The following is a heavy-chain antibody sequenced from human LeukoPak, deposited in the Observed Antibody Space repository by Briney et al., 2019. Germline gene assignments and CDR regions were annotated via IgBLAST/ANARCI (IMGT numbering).Heavy chain of an antibody. V-gene: IGHV4-59*01. CDR2: IYYSGST. CDR3: ARGSREIGKQLVFFDY. D-gene: IGHD6-6*01. CDR1: GGSISSYY. J-gene: IGHJ4*02. Sequence: SETLSLTCTVSGGSISSYYWSWIRQPPGKGLEWIGYIYYSGSTNYSPSLKSRVTISVDTSKNQFSLKLSSVTAADTAVYYCARGSREIGKQLVFFDYWGQGTLVTVSS.